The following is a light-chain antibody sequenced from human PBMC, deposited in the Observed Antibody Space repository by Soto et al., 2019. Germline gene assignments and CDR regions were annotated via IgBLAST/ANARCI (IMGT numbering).Light chain of an antibody. CDR1: QSVSSN. CDR2: GAS. V-gene: IGKV3-20*01. Sequence: EIVLTQSPATLSSFPGDRVTLSCRASQSVSSNLAWYQQKPGQAPRLLIYGASNRATGIPDRFSGSGSGTDFTLTISRLEPEDFAVYYCQQYGSSGTFGQGTKVDI. CDR3: QQYGSSGT. J-gene: IGKJ1*01.